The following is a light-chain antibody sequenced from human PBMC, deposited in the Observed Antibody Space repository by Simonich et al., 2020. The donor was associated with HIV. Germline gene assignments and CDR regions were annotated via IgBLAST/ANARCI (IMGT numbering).Light chain of an antibody. V-gene: IGKV3-20*01. Sequence: EIVMTQSPATLSVSPGEGATLSCRASQSVSRKLAWYQQRPGQAPRLRIYGASSRATGITDRFSGSGSGTDFTLTISRLEPEDFAIYYCQQYGSSPYTFGQGTKLESK. J-gene: IGKJ2*01. CDR3: QQYGSSPYT. CDR2: GAS. CDR1: QSVSRK.